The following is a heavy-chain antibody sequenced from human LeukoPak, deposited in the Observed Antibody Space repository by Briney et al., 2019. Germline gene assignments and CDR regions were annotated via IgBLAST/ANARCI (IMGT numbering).Heavy chain of an antibody. CDR1: GFIFSDHY. CDR3: AKDMDGWSYFDY. Sequence: GGSLRLSCAASGFIFSDHYMDWVRQAPGKGLEWVGRSANKANSYITEYAASVKGRFSISRDDSKNSLFLQMNSLNTEDTAVYYCAKDMDGWSYFDYWGQGTLVTVSS. V-gene: IGHV3-72*01. J-gene: IGHJ4*02. D-gene: IGHD2-8*01. CDR2: SANKANSYIT.